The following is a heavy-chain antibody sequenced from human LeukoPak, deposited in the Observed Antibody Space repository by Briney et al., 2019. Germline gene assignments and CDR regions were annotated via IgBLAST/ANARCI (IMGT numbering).Heavy chain of an antibody. J-gene: IGHJ6*02. D-gene: IGHD3-10*01. Sequence: ASVTVSCKTSGGTFNSYAISWVRQAPGQGLEWMGRIIPILGISNYAQKFQGRVTITADKSTSTAYMELSSLRSEDTAVYYCASDYFGSGSYHPYYYYGMDVWGQGTTVTVS. CDR2: IIPILGIS. CDR3: ASDYFGSGSYHPYYYYGMDV. CDR1: GGTFNSYA. V-gene: IGHV1-69*04.